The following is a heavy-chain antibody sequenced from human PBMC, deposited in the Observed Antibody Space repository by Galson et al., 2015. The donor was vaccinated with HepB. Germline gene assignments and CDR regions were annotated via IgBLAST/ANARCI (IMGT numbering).Heavy chain of an antibody. D-gene: IGHD2-15*01. J-gene: IGHJ5*02. CDR3: ARGGLGYCSGGSCNSEGFDP. Sequence: SVKVSCKASGHTFTTYGICWVRQAPGQGLEWMGWISAYNGNTKYAQKFQGRVTMTRDISTSTAYMELRSLRSDDTAVYYCARGGLGYCSGGSCNSEGFDPWGQGTLVTVSS. V-gene: IGHV1-18*04. CDR1: GHTFTTYG. CDR2: ISAYNGNT.